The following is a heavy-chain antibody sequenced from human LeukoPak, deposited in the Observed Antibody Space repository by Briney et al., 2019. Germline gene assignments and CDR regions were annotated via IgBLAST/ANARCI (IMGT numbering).Heavy chain of an antibody. CDR1: GFSFSSFA. CDR2: IYGGGTNT. CDR3: AKRITEAAGIYFDS. V-gene: IGHV3-23*01. J-gene: IGHJ4*02. Sequence: PGGSLRLSCAGSGFSFSSFAMTWVRQAPGKGLEWVSTIYGGGTNTFYADSVKGRFTISRDDSKNMQFLEMDSLRPEDTAVYFWAKRITEAAGIYFDSWGQGTLVTVSS. D-gene: IGHD6-19*01.